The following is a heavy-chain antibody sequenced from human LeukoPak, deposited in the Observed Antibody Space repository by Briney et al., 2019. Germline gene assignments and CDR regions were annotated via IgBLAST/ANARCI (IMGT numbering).Heavy chain of an antibody. CDR1: GFTFSDYY. J-gene: IGHJ6*03. Sequence: GGSLRLSCGASGFTFSDYYMSWIRQAPGKGLEWVSYISSSGSTIYYADSVKGRFTISRDNAKNSLYLQMNSLRAEDTAVYYCARDQPTSSSWSYMDVWGKGTTVTVSS. D-gene: IGHD6-13*01. CDR3: ARDQPTSSSWSYMDV. CDR2: ISSSGSTI. V-gene: IGHV3-11*01.